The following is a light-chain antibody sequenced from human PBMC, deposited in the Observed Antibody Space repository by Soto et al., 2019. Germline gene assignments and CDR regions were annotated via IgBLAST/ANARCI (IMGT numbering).Light chain of an antibody. CDR1: QSISRH. J-gene: IGKJ3*01. Sequence: DIQMTQSTSSLSASLGDRVTITCRASQSISRHLNWYQQKPGKAPRLLIYAASSLQSGVPSRFSGSGSGTDFILTITSLQPEDSATYYCQQTYNMPRTFGPGTKVD. CDR2: AAS. V-gene: IGKV1-39*01. CDR3: QQTYNMPRT.